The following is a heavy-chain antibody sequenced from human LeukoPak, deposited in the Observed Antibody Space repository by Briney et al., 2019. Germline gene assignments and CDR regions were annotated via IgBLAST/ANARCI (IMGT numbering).Heavy chain of an antibody. CDR3: ARLSTPGYFQH. CDR1: GFTFSSYS. CDR2: ISGSGDTT. V-gene: IGHV3-23*01. Sequence: GGSLRLSCAASGFTFSSYSMNWVRQAPGKGLEWVSGISGSGDTTYYADSVRGRFTIFRDNSKNTLYLQMNSLRVEDTAVYYCARLSTPGYFQHWGQGTLVTVSS. J-gene: IGHJ1*01. D-gene: IGHD2/OR15-2a*01.